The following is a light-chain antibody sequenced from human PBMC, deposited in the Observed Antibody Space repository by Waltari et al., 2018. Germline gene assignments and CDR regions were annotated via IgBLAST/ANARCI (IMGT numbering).Light chain of an antibody. CDR2: KAS. CDR1: QRISVW. CDR3: HQYNNYPLT. V-gene: IGKV1-5*03. J-gene: IGKJ4*01. Sequence: DIQMTQSPSTLSASVGDSVTITCRASQRISVWLALYQQKPGRAPTLLLYKASTLESGVPSRFSGSGSDREFTLTISSLQPDDSATYYCHQYNNYPLTFGGGTKVEV.